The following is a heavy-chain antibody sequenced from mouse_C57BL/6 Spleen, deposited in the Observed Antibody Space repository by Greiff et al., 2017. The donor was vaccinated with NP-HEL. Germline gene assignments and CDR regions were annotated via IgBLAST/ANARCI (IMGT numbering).Heavy chain of an antibody. Sequence: QVQLQQPGAELVQPGASVKLSCKASGYTFTSYWMQWVKQRPGQGLEWIGEIDPSDSYTNYNQKFKGKATLTVDTSSSTAYMQLSSLTSEDSADYYCAREENYYGSSLFAYWGQGTLVTVSA. V-gene: IGHV1-50*01. D-gene: IGHD1-1*01. J-gene: IGHJ3*01. CDR1: GYTFTSYW. CDR2: IDPSDSYT. CDR3: AREENYYGSSLFAY.